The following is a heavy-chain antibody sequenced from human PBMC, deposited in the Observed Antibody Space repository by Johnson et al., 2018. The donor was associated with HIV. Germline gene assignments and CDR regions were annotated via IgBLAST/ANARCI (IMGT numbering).Heavy chain of an antibody. D-gene: IGHD5-18*01. CDR3: ARAYSYGAFDI. CDR1: GFTFSTNW. CDR2: INSAGSST. J-gene: IGHJ3*02. Sequence: MLLVESGGDLVQPGGSPRLSCVGSGFTFSTNWMHWVRQAPGKGLVWVSRINSAGSSTSYADSVQGRFTISRDNAQNTLYLQMNSLRAEDTALYYCARAYSYGAFDIWGLGTKVTVSS. V-gene: IGHV3-74*02.